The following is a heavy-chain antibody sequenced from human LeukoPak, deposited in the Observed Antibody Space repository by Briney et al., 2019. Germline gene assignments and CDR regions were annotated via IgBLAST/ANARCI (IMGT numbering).Heavy chain of an antibody. V-gene: IGHV3-30*03. CDR3: ARDRLPSHQDDFDY. D-gene: IGHD3-3*01. CDR1: GFTFSSDV. CDR2: LSYDGFTQ. Sequence: PGGSLRLSCAASGFTFSSDVMSWVRQAPGKGLEWVAVLSYDGFTQYYAESVKGRFTISRDNSKNTLYLQMNSLTPEDTAVYYCARDRLPSHQDDFDYWGQGTLVTVSS. J-gene: IGHJ4*02.